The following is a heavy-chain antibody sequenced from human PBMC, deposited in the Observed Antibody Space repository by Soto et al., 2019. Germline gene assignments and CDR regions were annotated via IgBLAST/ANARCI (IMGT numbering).Heavy chain of an antibody. CDR2: IKQDGTEK. V-gene: IGHV3-7*01. J-gene: IGHJ3*02. CDR3: ATILSRAFET. Sequence: EVQLVESGGGLVQPGGSLRLSCAASGFTFSSYWMSWVRQAPGRGLEWMGNIKQDGTEKDYVDSVKGRFTIYRDNARNSVFMQMDSLRADDTAVYYCATILSRAFETWGQGTMVTVSS. D-gene: IGHD2-15*01. CDR1: GFTFSSYW.